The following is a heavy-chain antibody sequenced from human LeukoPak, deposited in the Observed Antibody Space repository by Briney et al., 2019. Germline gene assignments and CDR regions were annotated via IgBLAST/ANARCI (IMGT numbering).Heavy chain of an antibody. V-gene: IGHV3-30*18. CDR3: AKDRLGDGQQSGGWFDP. CDR1: GFTFSSYG. Sequence: GGSLRLSCAASGFTFSSYGMHWVRQAPGKGLEWVAVISYDGSNKYYADSVKGRFTISRDNSKNTLYLQMNSLRAKDTAVYYCAKDRLGDGQQSGGWFDPWGQGTLVTVSS. CDR2: ISYDGSNK. J-gene: IGHJ5*02. D-gene: IGHD3-16*01.